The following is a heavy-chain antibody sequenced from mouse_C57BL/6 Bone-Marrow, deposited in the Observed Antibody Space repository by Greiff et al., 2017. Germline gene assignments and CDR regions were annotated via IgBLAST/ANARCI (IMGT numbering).Heavy chain of an antibody. CDR2: IYPGDGDT. CDR1: GYAFSSSW. V-gene: IGHV1-82*01. Sequence: VQGVESGPELVKPGASVKISCKASGYAFSSSWMNWVKQRPGKGLGWIGRIYPGDGDTNYNGKFTGKATLTADKSSSTAYIQLISLTSEDSAVYFCARCHCYGSRNWYFDVGGTGTTGTGSS. J-gene: IGHJ1*03. D-gene: IGHD1-1*01. CDR3: ARCHCYGSRNWYFDV.